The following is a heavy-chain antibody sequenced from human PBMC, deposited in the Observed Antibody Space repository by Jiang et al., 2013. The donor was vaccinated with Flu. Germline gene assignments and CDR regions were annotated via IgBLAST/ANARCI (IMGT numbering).Heavy chain of an antibody. CDR3: TRGASVSSTGWYRRWFDP. V-gene: IGHV1-2*04. CDR2: IDPKSGGT. CDR1: GYTFTGYY. D-gene: IGHD6-19*01. J-gene: IGHJ5*02. Sequence: EVKKPGASVKVSCKASGYTFTGYYLHWVRQAPGQGLEWVGWIDPKSGGTKYAQKFQGWVTMTRDTAISTAYMELSRLKSDDTALYYCTRGASVSSTGWYRRWFDPWGQG.